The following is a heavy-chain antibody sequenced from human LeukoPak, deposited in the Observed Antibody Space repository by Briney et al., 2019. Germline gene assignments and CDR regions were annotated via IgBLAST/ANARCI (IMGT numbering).Heavy chain of an antibody. CDR3: AKSGYNRFDY. V-gene: IGHV3-74*01. D-gene: IGHD5-24*01. J-gene: IGHJ4*02. CDR1: GFTFSNYW. CDR2: INDDGSAT. Sequence: GGSLRLSCAASGFTFSNYWMHWVRQVPGKGLVWVSRINDDGSATFYADSVKGRFTISRDNSKNTLYLQMNSLRAEDTAVYYCAKSGYNRFDYWGQGTLVTVSS.